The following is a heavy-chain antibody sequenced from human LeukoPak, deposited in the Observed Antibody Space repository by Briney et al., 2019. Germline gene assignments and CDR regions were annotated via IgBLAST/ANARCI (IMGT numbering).Heavy chain of an antibody. CDR2: IYYTGST. J-gene: IGHJ6*04. CDR3: ARLYGGNERGFGDV. D-gene: IGHD4-23*01. Sequence: SETLSLTCTVSGGSISSSTYYWGWIRQPPGKGLEWIGSIYYTGSTYYNPSLKSRVTISVDTSKNQFSLKLRSVTAADTTVYYCARLYGGNERGFGDVWGKGTSVTISS. V-gene: IGHV4-39*01. CDR1: GGSISSSTYY.